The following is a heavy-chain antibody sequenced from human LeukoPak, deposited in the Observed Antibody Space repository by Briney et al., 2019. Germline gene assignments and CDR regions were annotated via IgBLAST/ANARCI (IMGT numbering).Heavy chain of an antibody. CDR1: GGTFSSYA. Sequence: ASVKVSCKASGGTFSSYAISWVRQAPGQGLEWMGGIIPIFGTANYAQTFQGRVTITTDESTSTAYMELSSLRSEDTAVYYCATLTAVAGTEDYWGQGTLVTVSS. J-gene: IGHJ4*02. CDR2: IIPIFGTA. V-gene: IGHV1-69*05. D-gene: IGHD1-1*01. CDR3: ATLTAVAGTEDY.